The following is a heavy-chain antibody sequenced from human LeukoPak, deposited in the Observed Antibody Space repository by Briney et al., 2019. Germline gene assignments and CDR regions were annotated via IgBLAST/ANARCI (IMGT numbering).Heavy chain of an antibody. CDR1: GFTTSSFW. J-gene: IGHJ4*02. D-gene: IGHD2-21*01. CDR3: SYDLFDC. CDR2: IKGDGTYT. V-gene: IGHV3-74*01. Sequence: GGSLRLSCAASGFTTSSFWMEWVRQAPGKGLEWVSRIKGDGTYTTYAASVKGRFIISRDNAKNTLYLRMNSLRAEDTAIYYCSYDLFDCCGQGTLVTVSS.